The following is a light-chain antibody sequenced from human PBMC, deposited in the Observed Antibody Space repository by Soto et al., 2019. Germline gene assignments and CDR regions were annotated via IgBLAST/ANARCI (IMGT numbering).Light chain of an antibody. V-gene: IGKV1-39*01. CDR1: QSISSY. CDR2: AAS. CDR3: QQSYSTPFI. J-gene: IGKJ3*01. Sequence: DIQMTQSPSSLSASVGDRVTITCRASQSISSYLNWYQQKPGNAPKLLIYAASSLQSGVPSRFSGSGSGTDFTLTISSLQPEDFATYYCQQSYSTPFIFGPGTKVDIK.